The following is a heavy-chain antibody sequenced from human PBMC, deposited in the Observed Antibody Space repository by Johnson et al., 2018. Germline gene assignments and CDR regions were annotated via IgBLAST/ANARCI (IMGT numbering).Heavy chain of an antibody. V-gene: IGHV3-33*01. Sequence: QVQLVESGGGVVQPGRSLRLSCAASGFTFSSYGMHWVRQAPGKGLEWVAVIWYDGSNKYYADSVKGRFTISRDNSKNTLYLKMNSLSAEDTAVYYCAREGDGGFLVVPMDVWGQGTTVTVSS. D-gene: IGHD3-10*01. J-gene: IGHJ6*02. CDR1: GFTFSSYG. CDR3: AREGDGGFLVVPMDV. CDR2: IWYDGSNK.